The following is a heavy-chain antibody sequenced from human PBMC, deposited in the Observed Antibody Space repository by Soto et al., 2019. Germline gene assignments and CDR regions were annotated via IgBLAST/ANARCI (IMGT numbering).Heavy chain of an antibody. CDR2: IYWDDDK. CDR1: GFSLSTSGVG. Sequence: QITLKESGPTLVKPTQTLTLTCTFSGFSLSTSGVGVGWIRQPPGKALEWLALIYWDDDKRYSPSLKSRRTITKATSKNQVVLTMTNMDPVDTATYYCAHSLYDYVWGTNWFDPWGQGTLVTVSS. D-gene: IGHD3-16*01. J-gene: IGHJ5*02. CDR3: AHSLYDYVWGTNWFDP. V-gene: IGHV2-5*02.